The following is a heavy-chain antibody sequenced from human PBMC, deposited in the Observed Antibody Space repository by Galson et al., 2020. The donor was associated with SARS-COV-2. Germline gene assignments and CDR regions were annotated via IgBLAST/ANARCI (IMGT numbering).Heavy chain of an antibody. Sequence: QLGESLKISCAASGFTFNDFWMSWVRQAPGKGLEWVANIKEDGSEKYFVDSVKGRFTISRDNAKNSLYLQMNSLRAEDTAVYYCARDDKTFYSDLGDELDFWGQGTLVTVSS. D-gene: IGHD3-22*01. CDR1: GFTFNDFW. CDR2: IKEDGSEK. CDR3: ARDDKTFYSDLGDELDF. V-gene: IGHV3-7*01. J-gene: IGHJ4*02.